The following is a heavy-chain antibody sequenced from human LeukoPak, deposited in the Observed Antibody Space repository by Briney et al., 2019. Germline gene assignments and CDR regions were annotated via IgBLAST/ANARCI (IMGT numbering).Heavy chain of an antibody. V-gene: IGHV4-59*01. CDR1: GGSISSYY. Sequence: SETLSLTCTVSGGSISSYYWSWIRQPPGKGLEWIGYIYYSGSTNYNPSLKSRVTISVDTSKNRFSLKLSSVTAADTAVYYCARDGNPTDWFDPWGQGTLVTVSS. J-gene: IGHJ5*02. CDR3: ARDGNPTDWFDP. D-gene: IGHD2/OR15-2a*01. CDR2: IYYSGST.